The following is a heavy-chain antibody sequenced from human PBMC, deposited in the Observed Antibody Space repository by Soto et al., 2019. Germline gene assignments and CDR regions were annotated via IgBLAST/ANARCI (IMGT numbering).Heavy chain of an antibody. CDR3: ARDFSPRIAVARYYFDY. Sequence: EVQLLESGGGLVQPGGSLRLSCAASGFTFSSYAMSWVRQAPGKGLEWVSSISSSSSYIYYADSVKGRFTISRDNAKNSLYLQMNSLRAEDTAVYYCARDFSPRIAVARYYFDYWGQGTLVTVSS. CDR2: ISSSSSYI. D-gene: IGHD6-19*01. J-gene: IGHJ4*02. CDR1: GFTFSSYA. V-gene: IGHV3-21*01.